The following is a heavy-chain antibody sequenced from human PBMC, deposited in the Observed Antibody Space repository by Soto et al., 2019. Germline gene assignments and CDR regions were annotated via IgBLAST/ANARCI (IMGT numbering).Heavy chain of an antibody. CDR2: INPNSGGT. CDR3: ARDRENWNDGGFDY. J-gene: IGHJ4*02. Sequence: ASVQVSFTASGYTFPVYYMHWFRQAPGQGLEWMGWINPNSGGTNYAQKFQGWVTMTRDTSISTAYMELSRLRSDDTAVYYCARDRENWNDGGFDYWGQGTLVTVSS. D-gene: IGHD1-1*01. CDR1: GYTFPVYY. V-gene: IGHV1-2*04.